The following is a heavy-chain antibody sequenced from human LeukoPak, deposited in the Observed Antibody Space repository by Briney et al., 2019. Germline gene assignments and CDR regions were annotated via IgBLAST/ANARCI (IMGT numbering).Heavy chain of an antibody. J-gene: IGHJ4*02. V-gene: IGHV3-66*01. CDR2: IYSGGST. Sequence: GGSLRLSCAASEFSVGSNYMTWVRQAPGKGLEWVSLIYSGGSTYYADSVKGRFTISRDDSKNTLYLQMNSPRAEDTAVYYCAKGVTVTGPDDYFDYWGQGTLVTVSS. CDR1: EFSVGSNY. CDR3: AKGVTVTGPDDYFDY. D-gene: IGHD4-17*01.